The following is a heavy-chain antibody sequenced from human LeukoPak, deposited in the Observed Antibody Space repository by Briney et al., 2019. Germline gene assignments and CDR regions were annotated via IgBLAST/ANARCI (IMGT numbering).Heavy chain of an antibody. CDR1: GYTFTSYG. Sequence: GASVKVSCKASGYTFTSYGISWVRQAPGQRLEWMGWIAPGNGNTKYSQKFQGRVTLTRDTSASTAYMELSSLTSEDTAVFYCARGAVIAHFDYWGQGTLVTVSS. D-gene: IGHD2-21*01. CDR2: IAPGNGNT. J-gene: IGHJ4*02. V-gene: IGHV1-3*01. CDR3: ARGAVIAHFDY.